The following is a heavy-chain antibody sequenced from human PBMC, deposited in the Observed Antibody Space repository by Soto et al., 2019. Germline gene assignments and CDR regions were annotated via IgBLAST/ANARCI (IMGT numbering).Heavy chain of an antibody. J-gene: IGHJ4*02. CDR2: ISSSSSYI. D-gene: IGHD6-19*01. V-gene: IGHV3-21*01. Sequence: EVQLVESGGGLVKPGGSLRLSCAASGFTFSSYSMNWVRQAPGKGLEWVSSISSSSSYIYYADSVKGRFTISRDNAKNSLYLQMNSLRAEDTAVYYCAREGIAVAGFDYWGQGTLVTVSS. CDR3: AREGIAVAGFDY. CDR1: GFTFSSYS.